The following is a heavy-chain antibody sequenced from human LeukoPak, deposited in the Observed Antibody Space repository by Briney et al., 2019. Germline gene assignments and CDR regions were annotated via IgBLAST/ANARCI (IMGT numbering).Heavy chain of an antibody. V-gene: IGHV3-23*01. CDR1: GFTFSSYA. CDR3: ARDYDFWSGYYSDY. Sequence: GGSLRLSCAASGFTFSSYAMSWVRQAPGKGLEWVSAISGSGGSTYYADSVKGRFTISRDNSKNTLYLQMNSLRAEDTAVYYCARDYDFWSGYYSDYWGQGTLVTVSS. J-gene: IGHJ4*02. CDR2: ISGSGGST. D-gene: IGHD3-3*01.